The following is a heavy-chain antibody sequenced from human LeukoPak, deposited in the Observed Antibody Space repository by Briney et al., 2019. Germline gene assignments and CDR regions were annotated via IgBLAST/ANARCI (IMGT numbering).Heavy chain of an antibody. Sequence: PSETLSLTCTVSGYSISSGYYWGWIRQPPGKGLEWIGSIYHSGSTYYNPSLKSRVTISVDTSKNQFSLKLSSVTAADTAVYYCARVIGSDYYDSSGYLNGWFDPWGQGTLVTVSS. D-gene: IGHD3-22*01. V-gene: IGHV4-38-2*02. CDR3: ARVIGSDYYDSSGYLNGWFDP. CDR1: GYSISSGYY. CDR2: IYHSGST. J-gene: IGHJ5*02.